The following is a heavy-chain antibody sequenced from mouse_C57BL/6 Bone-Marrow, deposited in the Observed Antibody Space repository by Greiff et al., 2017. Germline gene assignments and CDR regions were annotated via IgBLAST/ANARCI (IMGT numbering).Heavy chain of an antibody. D-gene: IGHD1-1*01. Sequence: VKLMESGAELVRPGASVKLSCKASGYTFTDYYINWVKQRPGQGLEWIARIYPGSGNTYYNEKFKGKATLTAEKSSSTAYMQLSSLTSEDSAVYCCAREGYYYGSSPYWYFDVWGTGTTVTVSS. CDR1: GYTFTDYY. J-gene: IGHJ1*03. V-gene: IGHV1-76*01. CDR2: IYPGSGNT. CDR3: AREGYYYGSSPYWYFDV.